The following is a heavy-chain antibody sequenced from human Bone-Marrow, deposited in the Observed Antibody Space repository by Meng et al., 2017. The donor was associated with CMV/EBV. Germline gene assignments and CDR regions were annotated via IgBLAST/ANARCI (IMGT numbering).Heavy chain of an antibody. D-gene: IGHD3-9*01. CDR3: ARAGSAYDILTGYQWAMGY. V-gene: IGHV3-30-3*01. Sequence: GESLKISCAASGFTFSSYAMHWVRQAPGKGLEWVAVISYDGSNKYYADSVKGRFTISRDNSKNTLYLQMNSPRAEDTAVYYCARAGSAYDILTGYQWAMGYWGQGTLVTVSS. J-gene: IGHJ4*02. CDR2: ISYDGSNK. CDR1: GFTFSSYA.